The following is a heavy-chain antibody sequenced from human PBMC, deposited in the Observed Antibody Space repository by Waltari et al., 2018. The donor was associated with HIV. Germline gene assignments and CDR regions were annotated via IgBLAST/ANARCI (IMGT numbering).Heavy chain of an antibody. V-gene: IGHV4-59*01. CDR2: IYYSGST. CDR3: ARDNGGIPAPYYYGMDV. J-gene: IGHJ6*02. Sequence: QVQLQESGPGLVKPSETLSLTCTVSGGSISSYYWSWIRQPPGKGLEWIGYIYYSGSTNYNPSLKSRVTISVDTSKNQFSLKLSSVTAADTAVYYCARDNGGIPAPYYYGMDVWGQGTTVTVSS. CDR1: GGSISSYY. D-gene: IGHD2-15*01.